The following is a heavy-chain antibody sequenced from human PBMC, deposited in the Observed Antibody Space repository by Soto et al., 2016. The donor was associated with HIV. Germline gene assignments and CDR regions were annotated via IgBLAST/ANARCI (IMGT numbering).Heavy chain of an antibody. Sequence: EVQLVESGGGLVRPGGSLRLSCAASGFRFTTYWMHWVRQVPGKGLVWVSRINNDGSVTKYADFVKGRFTISRDNAKNTLHLQMNSLRAEDTAVYYCARAPIYRCSWSGQDFDYYGMDVWGQGTTVTVSS. CDR1: GFRFTTYW. CDR2: INNDGSVT. D-gene: IGHD6-13*01. J-gene: IGHJ6*02. V-gene: IGHV3-74*03. CDR3: ARAPIYRCSWSGQDFDYYGMDV.